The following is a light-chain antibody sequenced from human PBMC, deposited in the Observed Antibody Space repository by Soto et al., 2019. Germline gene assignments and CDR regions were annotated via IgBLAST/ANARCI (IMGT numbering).Light chain of an antibody. CDR1: SSDVGSYNL. J-gene: IGLJ2*01. CDR3: SSYAGSSTHVV. Sequence: QSVLTQPASVSGSPGQSITISCTGISSDVGSYNLVSWYQQHPGKAPKVMIYEGSKRPSGVSNRFSGSRPGNTASLTISGPQAEDEAHYYCSSYAGSSTHVVFGGGTKVTVL. CDR2: EGS. V-gene: IGLV2-23*01.